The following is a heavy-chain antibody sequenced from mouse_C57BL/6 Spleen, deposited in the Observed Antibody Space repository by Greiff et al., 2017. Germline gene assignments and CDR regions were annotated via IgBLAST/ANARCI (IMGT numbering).Heavy chain of an antibody. D-gene: IGHD2-3*01. V-gene: IGHV1-69*01. J-gene: IGHJ2*01. CDR1: GYTFTSYW. CDR3: ARWGYDGYYSFDY. CDR2: IDPSDSYT. Sequence: VQLQQPGAELVMPGASVKLSCKASGYTFTSYWMHWVKQRPGQGLEWIGEIDPSDSYTNYNQKFKGKFTLTVDKSSSTAYMQLSSLTSEDSAVYYCARWGYDGYYSFDYWGQGTTLTVSS.